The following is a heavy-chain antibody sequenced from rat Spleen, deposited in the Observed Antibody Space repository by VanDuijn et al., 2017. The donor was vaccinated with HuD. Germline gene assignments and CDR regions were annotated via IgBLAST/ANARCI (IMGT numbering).Heavy chain of an antibody. CDR2: ISYDGGNT. J-gene: IGHJ3*01. CDR1: GFTFSDYG. Sequence: EVQLVESGGGLVQPGRSLKLSCAASGFTFSDYGLAWVRQAPTKGLEWVAYISYDGGNTYYRDSVKGRLTISRDNAKSTLYFLMDSLSTEDTATYYCVRQDTSGYSNWFAYWGQGTLVTVSS. V-gene: IGHV5-29*01. D-gene: IGHD4-3*01. CDR3: VRQDTSGYSNWFAY.